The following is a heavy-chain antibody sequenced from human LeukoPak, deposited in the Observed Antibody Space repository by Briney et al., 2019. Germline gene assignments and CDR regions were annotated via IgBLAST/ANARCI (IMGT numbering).Heavy chain of an antibody. V-gene: IGHV4-34*01. Sequence: SETLSLTCAVYGGSFSGYCWSWIRQPPGKGLEWIGEINHSGSTNYNPSLKSRVTISVDTSKNQFSLKLSSVTAADTAVYYCARGPFWFGELFNDYWGQGTLVTVSS. D-gene: IGHD3-10*01. J-gene: IGHJ4*02. CDR3: ARGPFWFGELFNDY. CDR2: INHSGST. CDR1: GGSFSGYC.